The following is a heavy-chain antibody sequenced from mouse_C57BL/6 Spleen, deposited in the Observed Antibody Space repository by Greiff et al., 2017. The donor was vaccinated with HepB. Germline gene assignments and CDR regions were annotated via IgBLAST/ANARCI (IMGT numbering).Heavy chain of an antibody. D-gene: IGHD1-3*01. CDR3: ATAAHKHPNFYY. CDR1: GYTFTSYW. Sequence: QVHVKQPGAELVKPGASVKLSCKASGYTFTSYWMQWVKQRPGQGLEWIGEIDPSDSYTNYNQKFKGKATLTVDTSSSTAYMQLSSLTSEDSAVYYCATAAHKHPNFYYWVHFTTLTVSS. J-gene: IGHJ2*01. CDR2: IDPSDSYT. V-gene: IGHV1-50*01.